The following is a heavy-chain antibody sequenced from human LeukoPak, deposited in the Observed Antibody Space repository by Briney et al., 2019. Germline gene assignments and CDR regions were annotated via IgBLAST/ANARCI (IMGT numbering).Heavy chain of an antibody. CDR3: AFTITSDSGQADYGNY. V-gene: IGHV1-2*06. D-gene: IGHD6-19*01. Sequence: GASVKVSCKASGYTFIAYYMHWVREAPGQGLEWMGRINPNSGGTNYAQKFQGRVTITRDTSINTAYMELTSLTSDDMAVYYCAFTITSDSGQADYGNYWGQGTQVTVSS. CDR1: GYTFIAYY. J-gene: IGHJ4*02. CDR2: INPNSGGT.